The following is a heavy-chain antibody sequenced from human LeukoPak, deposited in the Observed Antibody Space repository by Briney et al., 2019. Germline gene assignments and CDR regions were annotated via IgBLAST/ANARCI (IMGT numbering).Heavy chain of an antibody. CDR1: GFTFSSYS. CDR2: ISSSSSYI. J-gene: IGHJ5*02. CDR3: ARSSTDTPNWFDP. D-gene: IGHD4-17*01. Sequence: GGSLRLSCAASGFTFSSYSMNWVRQAPGKGLEWVSSISSSSSYIYYADSVKGRFTISRDNAKNSLYLQMNSLRAEDTAVYYCARSSTDTPNWFDPWGQGTLVTVSS. V-gene: IGHV3-21*01.